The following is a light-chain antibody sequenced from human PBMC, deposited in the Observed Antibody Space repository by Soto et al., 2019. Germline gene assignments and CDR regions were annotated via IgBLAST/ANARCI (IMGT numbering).Light chain of an antibody. CDR1: SSDVGTYDF. CDR2: DVS. V-gene: IGLV2-11*01. CDR3: CLYAVTFYV. J-gene: IGLJ1*01. Sequence: LTQPRSVSGSPGQSVTISCTGTSSDVGTYDFVSWYQQHPGKAPRLMIFDVSERPSGVPDRFSGSKSGNTASLTISGLQAEDEADYYCCLYAVTFYVFGTGTKSPS.